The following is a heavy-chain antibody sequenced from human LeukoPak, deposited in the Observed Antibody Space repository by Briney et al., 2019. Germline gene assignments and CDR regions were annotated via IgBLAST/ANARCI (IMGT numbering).Heavy chain of an antibody. D-gene: IGHD5-18*01. Sequence: ASVKVSCKASGGTFSSYAISWVRQAPGQGLEWMGRIIPIFGTANYAQKFQGRVTITTDESTSTAYMELSSLRSEDTAVYYCARRKRIQLWPMGAFDIWGQGTMVTVSS. CDR2: IIPIFGTA. CDR1: GGTFSSYA. V-gene: IGHV1-69*05. CDR3: ARRKRIQLWPMGAFDI. J-gene: IGHJ3*02.